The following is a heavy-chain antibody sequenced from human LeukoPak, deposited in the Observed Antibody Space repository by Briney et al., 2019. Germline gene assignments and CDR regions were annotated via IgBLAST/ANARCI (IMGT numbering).Heavy chain of an antibody. D-gene: IGHD3-22*01. J-gene: IGHJ6*03. CDR2: ISGSGGST. CDR1: GFTCSDYY. CDR3: PKNSSGYYYVDDFYYYYYMDV. V-gene: IGHV3-23*01. Sequence: PGGPLRLSCAASGFTCSDYYMNWLPQAPGKGLEGVSAISGSGGSTYYADPVKVRFTISRDNSKNTPELQINSLRAEEKAVYYCPKNSSGYYYVDDFYYYYYMDVWGKGTTVTLPS.